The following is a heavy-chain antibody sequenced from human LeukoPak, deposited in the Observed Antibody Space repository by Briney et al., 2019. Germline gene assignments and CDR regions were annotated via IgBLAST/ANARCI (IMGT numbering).Heavy chain of an antibody. D-gene: IGHD4-23*01. V-gene: IGHV4-59*08. CDR2: IYYRST. CDR1: GGSISGDY. CDR3: ARHYDYGGLDY. Sequence: PSETLSLTCTVSGGSISGDYWSWIRQSPGKGLEWVGFIYYRSTNYNPSLKSRVTISADTSKNQFSLKLSSVTAADTAVYYCARHYDYGGLDYWGQGTLVTVSS. J-gene: IGHJ4*02.